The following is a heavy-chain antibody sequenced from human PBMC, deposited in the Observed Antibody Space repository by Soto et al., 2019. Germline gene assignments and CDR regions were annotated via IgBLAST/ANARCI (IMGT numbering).Heavy chain of an antibody. J-gene: IGHJ6*02. V-gene: IGHV1-69*13. CDR1: GGTFSRYT. CDR3: ATAVVAETPDYGMDV. D-gene: IGHD2-15*01. Sequence: SVKVSCKASGGTFSRYTISWVRQAPGQGLEWMGGIIPIFGGANYAQRFQDRVTITADESTRTAYMELSSLRSEDTAVYYCATAVVAETPDYGMDVWGQGTTVTVYS. CDR2: IIPIFGGA.